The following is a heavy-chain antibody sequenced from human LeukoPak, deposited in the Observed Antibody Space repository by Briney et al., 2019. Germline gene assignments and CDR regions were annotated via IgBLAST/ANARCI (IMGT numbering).Heavy chain of an antibody. Sequence: KPSETLSLTCTVSGGSISSYYWSWIRQPPGKGLEWIGYIYYSGSTNYNPSLKSRVTISVDTSKNQFSLKLSSVTAADTAVYYCARGQSHYYDSSGYPDYFGYWGQGTLVTVSS. V-gene: IGHV4-59*01. CDR3: ARGQSHYYDSSGYPDYFGY. CDR2: IYYSGST. CDR1: GGSISSYY. D-gene: IGHD3-22*01. J-gene: IGHJ4*02.